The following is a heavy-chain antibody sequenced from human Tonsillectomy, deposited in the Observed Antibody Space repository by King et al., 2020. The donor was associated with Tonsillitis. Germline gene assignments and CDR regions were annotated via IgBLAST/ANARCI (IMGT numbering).Heavy chain of an antibody. CDR2: INPNSGGT. Sequence: QLVQSGAEVKKPGASVKVSCKASGYFFTDYFMHWVRQAPGQGLEWMGWINPNSGGTTYAQKFQGRVTMTRDPSISTAYMELSSLKSDDTAVYYCAKALDNIVVVSAATLYYWGQGTLVTVSS. D-gene: IGHD2-2*01. CDR1: GYFFTDYF. V-gene: IGHV1-2*02. CDR3: AKALDNIVVVSAATLYY. J-gene: IGHJ4*02.